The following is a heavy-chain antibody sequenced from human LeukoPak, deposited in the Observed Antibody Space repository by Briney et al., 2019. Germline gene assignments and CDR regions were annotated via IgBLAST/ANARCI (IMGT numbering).Heavy chain of an antibody. CDR1: GGSISSVSYY. CDR3: ARGGYGDAFDI. J-gene: IGHJ3*02. Sequence: PSQTLSLTCTVSGGSISSVSYYWSWIRQPAGKGLEWIGRIYTSGGTNYNPSLKSRVTISVDTSKNQFSLKMSSVTAADTAVYYCARGGYGDAFDIWGQGTMVTVSS. D-gene: IGHD5-12*01. CDR2: IYTSGGT. V-gene: IGHV4-61*02.